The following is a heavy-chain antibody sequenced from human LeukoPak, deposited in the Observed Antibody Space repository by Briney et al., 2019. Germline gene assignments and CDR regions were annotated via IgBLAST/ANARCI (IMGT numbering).Heavy chain of an antibody. CDR3: AKDRRPLITMVRGVPL. V-gene: IGHV3-30*02. D-gene: IGHD3-10*01. CDR1: GFTFSSYG. CDR2: IRYDGSNK. Sequence: GGSLRLSCAASGFTFSSYGMHWVRQAPGKGLEWVAFIRYDGSNKYYADSVKGRFTISRDNSKNTLYLQMNSLRAEDTAVYYCAKDRRPLITMVRGVPLWGQGTLVTVSS. J-gene: IGHJ4*02.